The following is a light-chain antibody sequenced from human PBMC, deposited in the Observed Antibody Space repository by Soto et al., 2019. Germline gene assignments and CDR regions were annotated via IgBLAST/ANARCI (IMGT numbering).Light chain of an antibody. CDR2: DVS. V-gene: IGLV2-14*01. Sequence: QSVLTQPASESGSPGQSITISCTGTSSDVGGYNYVSWYQQHPGKAPKLMIYDVSNRPSGVSNRFSGSKSGNTASLTISGLQAEDEADYYCSSYTSSNTLGVFGTGTKVTVL. J-gene: IGLJ1*01. CDR1: SSDVGGYNY. CDR3: SSYTSSNTLGV.